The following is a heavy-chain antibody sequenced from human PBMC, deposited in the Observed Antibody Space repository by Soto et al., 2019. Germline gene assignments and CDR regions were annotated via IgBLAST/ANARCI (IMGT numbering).Heavy chain of an antibody. CDR2: ISYSGNT. CDR1: GGSISGSY. J-gene: IGHJ5*02. Sequence: PEETLSLTCTVSGGSISGSYWNWIRQPPGKGLEWIGYISYSGNTNYNPSLKSRVTISLDTSKNHFSLKLTSVTAADTAVYYCARGDDWKSSCFDPWGQGTLVTVSS. D-gene: IGHD1-1*01. CDR3: ARGDDWKSSCFDP. V-gene: IGHV4-59*01.